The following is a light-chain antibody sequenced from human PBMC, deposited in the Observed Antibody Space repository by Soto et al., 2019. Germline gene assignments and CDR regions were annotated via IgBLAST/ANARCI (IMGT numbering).Light chain of an antibody. J-gene: IGKJ4*01. V-gene: IGKV3-11*01. CDR1: QRIKNT. Sequence: EIVLTQSPVTLSLSPGEEPTLSGRPVQRIKNTLPWYQQKPGHPPRLLIYDASNRATAIPFRFSGSGSGTDFTLTISSLEPEDSAVYYCQYRGIWPPGATFGGGTKVEIK. CDR2: DAS. CDR3: QYRGIWPPGAT.